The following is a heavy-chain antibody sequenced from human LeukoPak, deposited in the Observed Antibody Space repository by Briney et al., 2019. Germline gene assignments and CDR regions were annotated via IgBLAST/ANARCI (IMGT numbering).Heavy chain of an antibody. CDR1: GFTFSSYG. D-gene: IGHD6-19*01. CDR3: ARGDGSGWAFDAFDI. Sequence: PGGSLRLSCAASGFTFSSYGIHWVRQAPGKGLEWVAFIRYDGSNKHYADSVKGRFTISRDNAKNSLCLQMNSLRAEDTAVYYCARGDGSGWAFDAFDIWGQGTMVTVSS. J-gene: IGHJ3*02. V-gene: IGHV3-30*02. CDR2: IRYDGSNK.